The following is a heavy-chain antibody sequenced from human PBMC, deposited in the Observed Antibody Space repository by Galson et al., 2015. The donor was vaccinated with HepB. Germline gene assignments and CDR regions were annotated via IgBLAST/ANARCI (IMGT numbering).Heavy chain of an antibody. CDR3: ARVALVIVPAAPDWYFDL. CDR2: ISSRSSYT. Sequence: SLRLSCAASGFSFSDYYMSWIRQAPGKGLEWVSYISSRSSYTKYADSVKGRFTISRDNANNSLYLQMNSLRAEDTAVYYCARVALVIVPAAPDWYFDLWGRGTLVTVSS. V-gene: IGHV3-11*06. D-gene: IGHD2-2*01. J-gene: IGHJ2*01. CDR1: GFSFSDYY.